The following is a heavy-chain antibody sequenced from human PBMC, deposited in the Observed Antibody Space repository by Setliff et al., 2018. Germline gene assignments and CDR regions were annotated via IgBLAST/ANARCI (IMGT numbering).Heavy chain of an antibody. V-gene: IGHV4-59*01. Sequence: SETLSLTCSVSGASISSNYWSWIRQSPGKGLEWIGYIYYNGTTRYSPSLKSRVTISVDTSKNQFSLNLRSVTAADTAVYYCVRDRTAYSYGLDVWAQGTTVTVSS. J-gene: IGHJ6*02. CDR1: GASISSNY. D-gene: IGHD5-18*01. CDR2: IYYNGTT. CDR3: VRDRTAYSYGLDV.